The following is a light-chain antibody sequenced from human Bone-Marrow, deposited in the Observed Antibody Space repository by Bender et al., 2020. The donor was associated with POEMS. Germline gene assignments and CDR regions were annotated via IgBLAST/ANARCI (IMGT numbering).Light chain of an antibody. J-gene: IGLJ1*01. CDR3: QAWDSSTPV. CDR2: QDM. V-gene: IGLV3-1*01. CDR1: KLRDGY. Sequence: SYELTQPPSVSVSPGQTASITCSGDKLRDGYVCWYQQKPGQSPVLVMYQDMKRPSGIPGRFSGSNSGNTATLTISGTQAMDEADYYCQAWDSSTPVFGTGTKVTVL.